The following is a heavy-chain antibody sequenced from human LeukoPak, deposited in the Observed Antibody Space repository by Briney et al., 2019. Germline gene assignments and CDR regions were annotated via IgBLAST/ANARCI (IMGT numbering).Heavy chain of an antibody. V-gene: IGHV4-30-4*01. J-gene: IGHJ4*02. CDR2: IDYSGST. CDR3: ARGIYCSSTSCCPSSTRLFGY. Sequence: PSETLSLTCTVSGGSISSGDYYWSWIRQPPGKGLEGIGYIDYSGSTYYNPSLKRRVTISVDTSKNQLSLKLSSVPAADTPVYYCARGIYCSSTSCCPSSTRLFGYWGQGTLVTVSS. D-gene: IGHD2-2*01. CDR1: GGSISSGDYY.